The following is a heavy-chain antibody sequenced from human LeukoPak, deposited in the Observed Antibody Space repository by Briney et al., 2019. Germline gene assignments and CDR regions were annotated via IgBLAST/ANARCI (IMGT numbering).Heavy chain of an antibody. CDR2: ISGSGGST. J-gene: IGHJ4*02. V-gene: IGHV3-23*01. Sequence: GGSLRLSCAASGFTFSSYAMSWVRQAPGKGLEWVSAISGSGGSTYYADSVKGRFTISRDNSKNTLYLQMNSLRAEDTAVYYCAKGALGYCSGGSCRGGDYWGQGTLVTVPS. CDR1: GFTFSSYA. D-gene: IGHD2-15*01. CDR3: AKGALGYCSGGSCRGGDY.